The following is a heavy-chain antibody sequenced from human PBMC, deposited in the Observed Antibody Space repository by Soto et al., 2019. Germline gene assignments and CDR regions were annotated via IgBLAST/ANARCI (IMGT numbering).Heavy chain of an antibody. D-gene: IGHD6-19*01. CDR2: INPSGGST. V-gene: IGHV1-46*01. CDR3: ARTGYSSGWDTLWDYYYGMDV. Sequence: ASVKVSCKASGYTFTSYYMHWVRQAPGQGLEWMGIINPSGGSTSYAQKFQGRVTMTRDTSTSTVYMELSSLRSEDTAVYYCARTGYSSGWDTLWDYYYGMDVWGQGTTVTVSS. J-gene: IGHJ6*02. CDR1: GYTFTSYY.